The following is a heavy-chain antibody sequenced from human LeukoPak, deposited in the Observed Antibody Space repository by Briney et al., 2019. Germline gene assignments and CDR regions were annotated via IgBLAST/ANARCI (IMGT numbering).Heavy chain of an antibody. V-gene: IGHV3-53*01. Sequence: GESLRLSCAASGFTVSSNYMSWVRQAPGKGLEWVSVVYSGGSTYYADPVKGRFTISRDNSKNTLYLQMNSLRAEDTAVYYCARIVVVVAAHNWFDPWGQGTPVTVSS. CDR2: VYSGGST. CDR1: GFTVSSNY. J-gene: IGHJ5*02. D-gene: IGHD2-15*01. CDR3: ARIVVVVAAHNWFDP.